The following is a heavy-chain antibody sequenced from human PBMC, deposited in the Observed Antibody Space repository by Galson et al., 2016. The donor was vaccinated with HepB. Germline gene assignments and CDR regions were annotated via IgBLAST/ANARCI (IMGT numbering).Heavy chain of an antibody. V-gene: IGHV3-15*01. D-gene: IGHD2-8*01. CDR1: GFNFRNAW. Sequence: SLRLSCAASGFNFRNAWMSWIRQAPGKGLEWVGRIRSNTDGGTTDYAAPVKGRFSISRDDSRNMLYLQMNSLKIEDTGVYYCTTDLSDVGETNGYSNYWGQGILVTV. J-gene: IGHJ4*02. CDR3: TTDLSDVGETNGYSNY. CDR2: IRSNTDGGTT.